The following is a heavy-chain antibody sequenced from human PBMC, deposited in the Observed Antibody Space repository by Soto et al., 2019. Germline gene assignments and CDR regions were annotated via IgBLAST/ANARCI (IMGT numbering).Heavy chain of an antibody. CDR1: GFTVSSNY. V-gene: IGHV3-53*01. D-gene: IGHD5-12*01. CDR3: ASIIVATTRLYYFDY. Sequence: LGGSLRLSCAASGFTVSSNYMSWVRQAPGKGLEWVSVIYSGGSTYYADSVKGRFTISRDNSKNTLYLQMNSLRAEDTAVYYCASIIVATTRLYYFDYWGQGTLVTVSS. CDR2: IYSGGST. J-gene: IGHJ4*02.